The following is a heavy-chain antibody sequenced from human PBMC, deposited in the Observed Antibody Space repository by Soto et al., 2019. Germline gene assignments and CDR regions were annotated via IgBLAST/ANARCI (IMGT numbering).Heavy chain of an antibody. CDR3: ASGPYSSSSSFDY. CDR2: IYYSGST. V-gene: IGHV4-59*06. Sequence: TSETLSLTCTVSGGSISSYYWSWIRQHPGKGLEWIGYIYYSGSTYYNPSLKSRVTISVDTSKNQFSLKLSSVTAADTAVYYCASGPYSSSSSFDYWGQGTLVTVSS. J-gene: IGHJ4*02. CDR1: GGSISSYY. D-gene: IGHD6-6*01.